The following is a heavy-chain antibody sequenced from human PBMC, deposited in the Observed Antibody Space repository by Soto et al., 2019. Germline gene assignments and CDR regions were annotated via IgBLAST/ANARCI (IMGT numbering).Heavy chain of an antibody. V-gene: IGHV3-23*01. J-gene: IGHJ4*02. D-gene: IGHD3-10*01. CDR2: VSPNGQGI. CDR1: VFTLGRYG. Sequence: PGGSLRLSCAASVFTLGRYGMSWVRQAPGKGLEWVSAVSPNGQGIYYADSVRGRFTISRDFSKNTVFLHMDSPRAEDTAVYYCAKDRDYPRDYFHYWGQGTLVTVYS. CDR3: AKDRDYPRDYFHY.